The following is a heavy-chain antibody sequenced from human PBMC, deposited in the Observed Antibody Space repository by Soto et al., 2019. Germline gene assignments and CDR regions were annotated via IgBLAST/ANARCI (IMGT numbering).Heavy chain of an antibody. J-gene: IGHJ4*02. CDR2: ISYDGSNK. CDR3: ANHLRPRDY. V-gene: IGHV3-30*18. Sequence: QVQLVESGGGVVQPGRSLRLSCAASGFTFSSYGMHWVRQAPGKGLEWVAVISYDGSNKYYADSVKGRFTISRDNSKNTLYLQMNSLRAEDTAVYYCANHLRPRDYWGQGTLVTVSS. D-gene: IGHD4-17*01. CDR1: GFTFSSYG.